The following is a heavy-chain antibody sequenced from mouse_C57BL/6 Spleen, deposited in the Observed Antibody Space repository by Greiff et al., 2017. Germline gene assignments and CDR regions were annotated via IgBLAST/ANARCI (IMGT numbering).Heavy chain of an antibody. V-gene: IGHV1-64*01. Sequence: QVQLKQPGAELVKPGASVKLSCKASGYTFTSYWMHWVKQRPGQGLEWIGMIHPNSGSTNYNEKFKSKATLTVDKSSSTAYMQLSSLTSEDSAVYYCARSARDYGSSWRFAYWGQGTLVTVSA. CDR3: ARSARDYGSSWRFAY. J-gene: IGHJ3*01. CDR2: IHPNSGST. CDR1: GYTFTSYW. D-gene: IGHD1-1*01.